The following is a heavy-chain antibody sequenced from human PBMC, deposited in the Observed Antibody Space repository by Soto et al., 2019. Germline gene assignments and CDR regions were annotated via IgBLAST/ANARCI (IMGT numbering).Heavy chain of an antibody. V-gene: IGHV1-18*01. CDR3: ARDRQMTTVTARYYDGMDV. Sequence: QVQLVQSGAEVKKPGASVKVSCKASGYTFTSYGISWVRQAPGQGLEWMGWISAYNGNTNYAHKLQGRVTMTTDTSTSTAYMELRSLRSDDTAVYYCARDRQMTTVTARYYDGMDVWGQETTVTVSS. CDR2: ISAYNGNT. CDR1: GYTFTSYG. D-gene: IGHD4-17*01. J-gene: IGHJ6*02.